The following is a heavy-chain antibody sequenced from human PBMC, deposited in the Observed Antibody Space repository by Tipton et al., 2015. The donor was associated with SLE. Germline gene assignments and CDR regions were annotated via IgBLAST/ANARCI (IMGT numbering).Heavy chain of an antibody. V-gene: IGHV5-51*01. CDR2: IYPGDSDT. J-gene: IGHJ6*02. CDR3: ARHSAYCGGDCYPYYYYYGMDV. Sequence: QLVQSGAEVKKPGESLKISCKGSGYSFTSYWIGWVRQMPGKGLEWMGIIYPGDSDTRYSPSFQGQVTISADKSISTAYLQWSSLKAPDTAMYYCARHSAYCGGDCYPYYYYYGMDVWGQGTTVTVSS. CDR1: GYSFTSYW. D-gene: IGHD2-21*02.